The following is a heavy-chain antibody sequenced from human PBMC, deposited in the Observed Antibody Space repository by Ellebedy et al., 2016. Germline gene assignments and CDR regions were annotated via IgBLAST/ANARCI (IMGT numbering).Heavy chain of an antibody. J-gene: IGHJ6*03. CDR1: GYTFTSYD. CDR2: MNPNSGNT. Sequence: ASVKVSCXASGYTFTSYDINWVRQATGQGLEWMGWMNPNSGNTGYAQKFQGRVTMTRNTSISTAYMELSSLRSEDTAVYYCARSSSSIAARPRLYYYMDVWGKGTTVTVSS. D-gene: IGHD6-6*01. V-gene: IGHV1-8*01. CDR3: ARSSSSIAARPRLYYYMDV.